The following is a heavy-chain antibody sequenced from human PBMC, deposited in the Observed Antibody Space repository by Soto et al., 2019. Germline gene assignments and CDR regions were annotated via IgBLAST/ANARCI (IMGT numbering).Heavy chain of an antibody. Sequence: QVQLQESGPGLVKPSQTLSLTCTVSGDSISRGDYYWSWIRQAPGKGLEWIGVIYYSGSTYYNLSLKSRVTISVDTSKNQFFLKLNSVTATDTAVYYCASENLGGYEQYWFDPWGQGTLVIVSS. D-gene: IGHD5-12*01. J-gene: IGHJ5*02. V-gene: IGHV4-30-4*01. CDR1: GDSISRGDYY. CDR3: ASENLGGYEQYWFDP. CDR2: IYYSGST.